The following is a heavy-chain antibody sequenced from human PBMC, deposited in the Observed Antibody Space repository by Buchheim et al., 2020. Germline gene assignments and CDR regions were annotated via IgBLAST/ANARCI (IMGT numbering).Heavy chain of an antibody. V-gene: IGHV3-48*02. CDR2: IGSSSTNI. CDR3: ARDYCSGGSCYGYFDF. D-gene: IGHD2-15*01. J-gene: IGHJ4*02. CDR1: GFTFSSYI. Sequence: EVQLVESGGGLVQPGGSLRLSCAASGFTFSSYIMNWVRQAPGKGLEWVPYIGSSSTNIYYADSVKDRFTISRDNAKNSLYLQMNSLRDEDTAVYYCARDYCSGGSCYGYFDFWGQGTL.